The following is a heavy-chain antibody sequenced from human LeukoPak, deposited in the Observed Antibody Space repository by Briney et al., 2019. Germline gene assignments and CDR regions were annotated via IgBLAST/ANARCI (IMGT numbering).Heavy chain of an antibody. CDR3: AKDPSMIVVVMIDY. V-gene: IGHV3-23*01. Sequence: GGSLRLSCAASGFTFSSYAMSWVRQAPGKGLEWVSAISGSGGSTYYADSVKGRFTISRDNSKNTLYLQMSSLRAEDTAVYYCAKDPSMIVVVMIDYWGQGTLVTVSS. J-gene: IGHJ4*02. CDR2: ISGSGGST. CDR1: GFTFSSYA. D-gene: IGHD3-22*01.